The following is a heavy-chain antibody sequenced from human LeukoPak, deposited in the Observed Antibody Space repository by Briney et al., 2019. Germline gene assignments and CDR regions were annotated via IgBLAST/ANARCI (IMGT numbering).Heavy chain of an antibody. V-gene: IGHV1-69*13. CDR3: ARDSSEFRSLIPH. D-gene: IGHD2-21*01. Sequence: SVTVSCKASGGTFSNYAISWVRQAPGQGLEWMGGITPLFGTAKYAQKFQGRVTITADESTSTAYMELSSLRSEDTAVYYCARDSSEFRSLIPHWGQGTLVTVSS. CDR1: GGTFSNYA. J-gene: IGHJ1*01. CDR2: ITPLFGTA.